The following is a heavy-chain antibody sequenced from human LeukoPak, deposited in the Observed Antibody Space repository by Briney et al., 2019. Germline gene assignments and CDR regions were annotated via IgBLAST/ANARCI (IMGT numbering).Heavy chain of an antibody. V-gene: IGHV3-43*01. CDR1: GFTFDDYT. J-gene: IGHJ6*03. CDR2: ISWDGGST. Sequence: GGSLRLSCAASGFTFDDYTMHWVRQAPGKGLEWVSLISWDGGSTYYADSVKGRFTISRDNSKNSLYLQMNSLRTEDTALYYCAKRPPSKIYYYYYMDVWGKGTTVTVSS. CDR3: AKRPPSKIYYYYYMDV. D-gene: IGHD1-14*01.